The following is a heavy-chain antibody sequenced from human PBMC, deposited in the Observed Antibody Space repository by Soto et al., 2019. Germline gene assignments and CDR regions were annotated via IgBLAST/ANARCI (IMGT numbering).Heavy chain of an antibody. D-gene: IGHD4-17*01. CDR3: AGEGYGDYEVY. CDR1: GGTFSSYT. J-gene: IGHJ4*02. CDR2: IIPILGIA. V-gene: IGHV1-69*02. Sequence: QVQLVQSGAEVKKPGSSVKVSCKASGGTFSSYTISWVRQAPGQGLEWMGRIIPILGIANYAPKFQGRVTITADKSTSTAYMELSSLRSEDTAVYYCAGEGYGDYEVYWGQGTLVTVSS.